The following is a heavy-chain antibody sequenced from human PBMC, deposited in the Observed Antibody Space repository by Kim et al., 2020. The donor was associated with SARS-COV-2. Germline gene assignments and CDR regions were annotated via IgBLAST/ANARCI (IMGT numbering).Heavy chain of an antibody. J-gene: IGHJ4*02. CDR2: ISTDGSKT. V-gene: IGHV3-30*02. D-gene: IGHD2-15*01. Sequence: GGSLRLSCAASGFTFSGYDMHWVRQAPGKGLEWVTVISTDGSKTDYAGSVKGRFTVSRDNSKKTLYLQMNSLTTEDTAVYYCAKDKYVGAGRLDSWGQGTLVTVSS. CDR1: GFTFSGYD. CDR3: AKDKYVGAGRLDS.